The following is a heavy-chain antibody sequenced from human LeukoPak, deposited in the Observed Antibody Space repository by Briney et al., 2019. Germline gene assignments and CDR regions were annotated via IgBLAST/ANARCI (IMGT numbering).Heavy chain of an antibody. CDR3: ARTRVGATTNYFDY. CDR1: GGTFISYA. D-gene: IGHD1-26*01. J-gene: IGHJ4*02. V-gene: IGHV1-69*05. Sequence: SVKVSCKASGGTFISYAISWVRQAPGQGLEWMGGIIPIFGTANYAQKFQGRVTITTDESTSTAYMELSSLRSEDTAVYYCARTRVGATTNYFDYWGQGTLVTVSS. CDR2: IIPIFGTA.